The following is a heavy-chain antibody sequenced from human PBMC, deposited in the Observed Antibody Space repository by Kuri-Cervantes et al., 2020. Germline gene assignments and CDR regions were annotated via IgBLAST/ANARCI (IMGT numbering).Heavy chain of an antibody. CDR1: GCSISSGDYY. CDR3: ARVNWLNKKFDY. V-gene: IGHV4-30-4*08. J-gene: IGHJ4*02. CDR2: IYYSGST. Sequence: SETLSLTCTVSGCSISSGDYYWSWIRQPPGKGLEWIGYIYYSGSTYYNPSLKSRVTISVDTSKNQFSLKLSSVTAADTAVYYCARVNWLNKKFDYWGQGTLVTVSS. D-gene: IGHD1-20*01.